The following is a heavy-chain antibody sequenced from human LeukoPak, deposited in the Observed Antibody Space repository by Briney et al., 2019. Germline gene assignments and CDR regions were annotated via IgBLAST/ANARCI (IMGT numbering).Heavy chain of an antibody. J-gene: IGHJ3*02. V-gene: IGHV4-4*07. CDR2: IYTSGNTNY. D-gene: IGHD3-22*01. CDR1: GDSISSYD. CDR3: ATYSSASDAFDI. Sequence: PSETLSLTCTVSGDSISSYDWSWIRQPAGRGLEWIGHIYTSGNTNYNYNPSLKSRVSMSIDTSKNQFSLKLSSVAAADTAFYYCATYSSASDAFDIWGQGTKVTVSS.